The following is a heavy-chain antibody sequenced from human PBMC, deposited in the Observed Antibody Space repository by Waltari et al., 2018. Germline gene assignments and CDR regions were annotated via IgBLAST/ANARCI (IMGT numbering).Heavy chain of an antibody. J-gene: IGHJ4*02. CDR3: ARTYGSGRGIIDY. CDR2: IYYSGST. CDR1: GGSISSSS. V-gene: IGHV4-59*01. Sequence: QVQLQESGPGLVKPSETLSLPCTVSGGSISSSSWSWIRQPPGKGLELIGYIYYSGSTNYTPSLKSRVTISVDTSKNQFSLKLSSVTAADTAVYYCARTYGSGRGIIDYWGQGTLVTVSS. D-gene: IGHD3-10*01.